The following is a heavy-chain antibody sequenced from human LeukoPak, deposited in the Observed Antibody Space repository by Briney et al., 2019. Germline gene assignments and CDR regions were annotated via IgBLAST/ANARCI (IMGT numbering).Heavy chain of an antibody. J-gene: IGHJ4*02. CDR1: GFTFSSYS. V-gene: IGHV3-21*01. CDR2: ISSSSSYI. CDR3: ASLYSSSWYEDY. Sequence: GESLRLSCAASGFTFSSYSMNWVRQAPGKGLEWVSSISSSSSYIYYADSVKGRFTISRDNAKNSLYLQMNSLRAEDTAVYYCASLYSSSWYEDYWGQGTLVAVSS. D-gene: IGHD6-13*01.